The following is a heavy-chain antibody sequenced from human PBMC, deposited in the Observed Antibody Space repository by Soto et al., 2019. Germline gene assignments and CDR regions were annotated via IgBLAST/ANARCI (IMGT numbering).Heavy chain of an antibody. V-gene: IGHV4-4*02. CDR3: ARYNSDWYFDY. CDR2: IYHSGNS. D-gene: IGHD6-19*01. J-gene: IGHJ4*02. CDR1: GGSIRSRHW. Sequence: QVQLQESGPGLVKPSGTLSLTCAVSGGSIRSRHWWSWVRQPPGKGLEWIGEIYHSGNSNYNPSLNSRVTISLDMSNNPFSLRLSSVTAADTAVYYCARYNSDWYFDYWGQGTLVTVSS.